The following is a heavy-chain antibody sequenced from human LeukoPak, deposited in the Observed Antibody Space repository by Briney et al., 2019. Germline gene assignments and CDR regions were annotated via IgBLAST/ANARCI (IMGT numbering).Heavy chain of an antibody. CDR1: GGSISSSSYY. CDR2: IYYSGST. CDR3: ARGGDTYYYYYMDV. V-gene: IGHV4-39*01. Sequence: PSETLSLTCTVSGGSISSSSYYWGWIRQPPGKGLEWIGSIYYSGSTYYNPSLKSRVTMSVDTSKNQFSLKLSSVTAADTAVYYCARGGDTYYYYYMDVWGKGTTVIISS. D-gene: IGHD2-21*01. J-gene: IGHJ6*03.